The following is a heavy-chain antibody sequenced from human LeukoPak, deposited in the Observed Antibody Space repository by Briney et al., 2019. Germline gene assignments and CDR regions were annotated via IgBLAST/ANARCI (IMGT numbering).Heavy chain of an antibody. CDR2: ICSRGSTI. Sequence: GGSLRLSSAPSVFTLSGSAMNWVRQAPGKGLEWVSCICSRGSTIHSAVSVRGRFTVSRENAKSSLYLKMTRLRVEDRCAYYCARDPEKYSSSDVCYGALIPSGFDYWGQGALVTVSS. J-gene: IGHJ4*02. CDR1: VFTLSGSA. V-gene: IGHV3-48*03. CDR3: ARDPEKYSSSDVCYGALIPSGFDY. D-gene: IGHD2-2*01.